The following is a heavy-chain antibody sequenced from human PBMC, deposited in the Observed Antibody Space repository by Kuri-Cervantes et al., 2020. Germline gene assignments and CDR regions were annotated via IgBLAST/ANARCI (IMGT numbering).Heavy chain of an antibody. CDR1: GFTFSSYG. V-gene: IGHV3-30*18. CDR3: AKDEYYDVWSCYGGVYFDY. CDR2: ISYDGSNK. D-gene: IGHD3-3*01. Sequence: GGSLRLSCAASGFTFSSYGMHWVRQAPGKGLEWVAVISYDGSNKYYADSVKGRFTISRDNSKKTLYMQMNSLRAEDAAVYYCAKDEYYDVWSCYGGVYFDYWVQGTLVTVSS. J-gene: IGHJ4*02.